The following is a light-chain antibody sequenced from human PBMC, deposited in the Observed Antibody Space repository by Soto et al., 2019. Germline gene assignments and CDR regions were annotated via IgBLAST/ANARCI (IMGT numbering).Light chain of an antibody. V-gene: IGKV3-15*01. CDR2: GAS. Sequence: ETVMTQSPATLSVSPGERATLSCRASQSVSTNLAWYQQRPGQAPRLLIYGASTRDAGIPGTFSGSGSGTEFTLTISSLHSEDFAVYYCQQYNNWPLTFGGGTKVEIK. CDR1: QSVSTN. CDR3: QQYNNWPLT. J-gene: IGKJ4*01.